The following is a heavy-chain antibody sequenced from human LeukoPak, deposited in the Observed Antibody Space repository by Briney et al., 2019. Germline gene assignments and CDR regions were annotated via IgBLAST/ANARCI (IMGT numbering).Heavy chain of an antibody. Sequence: ASVKVSCKASGYTFTSYYMHWVRQAPGQGLEWMGIINPSGGSTSYAQKFQGRVTMTRDMSASTVYIELSSLRSEDTAVYYCAKSNGYGLIDIWGQGTMVTVSS. D-gene: IGHD3-22*01. J-gene: IGHJ3*02. CDR1: GYTFTSYY. CDR2: INPSGGST. V-gene: IGHV1-46*01. CDR3: AKSNGYGLIDI.